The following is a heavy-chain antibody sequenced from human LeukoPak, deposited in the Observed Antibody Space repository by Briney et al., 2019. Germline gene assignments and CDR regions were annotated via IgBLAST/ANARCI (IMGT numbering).Heavy chain of an antibody. Sequence: GASVKVSCKASGYTFTSYAISWVRQAPGQGLEWMGGIIPIFGTANYAQKFQGRVTITADKSTSTAYMELSSLRSEDTAVYYCARGSSVRGGPSKFDPWGQGTLVTVSS. D-gene: IGHD3-10*01. CDR2: IIPIFGTA. CDR3: ARGSSVRGGPSKFDP. CDR1: GYTFTSYA. V-gene: IGHV1-69*06. J-gene: IGHJ5*02.